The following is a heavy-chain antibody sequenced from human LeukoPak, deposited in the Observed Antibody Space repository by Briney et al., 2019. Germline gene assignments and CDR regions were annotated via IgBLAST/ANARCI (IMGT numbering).Heavy chain of an antibody. J-gene: IGHJ4*02. CDR2: INYDGSTI. CDR1: GFTFSTSW. Sequence: PGGSLRLSCAASGFTFSTSWMHWVRQTPGKGLVWVSRINYDGSTITYADYVKGRFTISRDNARNTLYLQMDSLRAEDTAVYYCVRALMGDDDHWGQGTLVIVSS. D-gene: IGHD2-8*01. V-gene: IGHV3-74*01. CDR3: VRALMGDDDH.